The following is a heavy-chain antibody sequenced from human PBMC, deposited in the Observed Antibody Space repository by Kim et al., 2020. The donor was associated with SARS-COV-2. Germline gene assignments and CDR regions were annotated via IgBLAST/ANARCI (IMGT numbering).Heavy chain of an antibody. V-gene: IGHV3-30*07. CDR3: ATAPLLVGQYPLGMDV. D-gene: IGHD3-16*01. J-gene: IGHJ6*02. Sequence: SVKGRFTISRDNSKNTLYLRMNSLSAEDTAVYYCATAPLLVGQYPLGMDVWGQGTTVTVSS.